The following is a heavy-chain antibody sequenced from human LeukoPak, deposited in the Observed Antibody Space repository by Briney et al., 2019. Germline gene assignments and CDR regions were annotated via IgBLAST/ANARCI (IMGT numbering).Heavy chain of an antibody. CDR2: ISYDGSNK. J-gene: IGHJ4*02. Sequence: PGGSLRLSCAASGFTFSSYAMHWVRQAPGKGLEWVAVISYDGSNKYYADSAKGRFTISRDNSKNTLYLQMNSLRAEDTAVYYCAREDSSGYENYFDYWGQGTLVTVSS. CDR1: GFTFSSYA. V-gene: IGHV3-30-3*01. D-gene: IGHD3-22*01. CDR3: AREDSSGYENYFDY.